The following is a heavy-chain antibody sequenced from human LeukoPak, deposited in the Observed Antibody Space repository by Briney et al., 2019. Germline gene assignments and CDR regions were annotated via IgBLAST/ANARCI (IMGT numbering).Heavy chain of an antibody. CDR1: GYTFTSYD. CDR3: ARGRDGYNYFDY. J-gene: IGHJ4*02. Sequence: ASVMVSCKASGYTFTSYDINWVRQAPGQGLEWMGIINPSGGSTSYAQKFQGRVTMTRDMSTSTVYMELSSLRSEDTAVYYCARGRDGYNYFDYWGQGTLVTVSS. V-gene: IGHV1-46*01. CDR2: INPSGGST. D-gene: IGHD5-24*01.